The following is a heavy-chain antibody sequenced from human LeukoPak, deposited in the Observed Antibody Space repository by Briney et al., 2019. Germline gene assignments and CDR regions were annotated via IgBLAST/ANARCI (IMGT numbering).Heavy chain of an antibody. CDR1: GGPISSSSYY. J-gene: IGHJ6*02. D-gene: IGHD3-3*01. Sequence: SETLSLTCTVSGGPISSSSYYWGWIRQPPGKGLEWIGSIYYSGSTYYNPSLKSRVTISVDTSKNQFSLKLSSVTAADTAVYYCARRSGYDFWSGYYSYYYYGMDVWGQGTTVTVSS. CDR3: ARRSGYDFWSGYYSYYYYGMDV. V-gene: IGHV4-39*01. CDR2: IYYSGST.